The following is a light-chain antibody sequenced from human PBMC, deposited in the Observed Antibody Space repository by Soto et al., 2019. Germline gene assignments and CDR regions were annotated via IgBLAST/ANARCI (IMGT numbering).Light chain of an antibody. CDR2: KAS. V-gene: IGKV1-5*03. J-gene: IGKJ2*01. CDR1: QSISTW. CDR3: QQYNGYPHT. Sequence: DIQMTQSPSTLSASVGDRVTITCRASQSISTWLAWYQQKPGKAPKLLIYKASSLRNGVPSRFSCSGSGTEFTLTIYSLQPDDFASYYCQQYNGYPHTFGQGTKLEIK.